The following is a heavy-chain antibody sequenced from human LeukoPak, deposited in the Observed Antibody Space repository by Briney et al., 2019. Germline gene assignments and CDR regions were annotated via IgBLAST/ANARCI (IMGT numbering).Heavy chain of an antibody. Sequence: SETLSLTCTVSGGSISSYYWSWIRQPPGKGLEWIGYIYYSGSTNYNPSLKSRVTISVDTSKNQFSLKLSSVTAADTAVYYCARAYYYDSSGYPTHYYYYYMDVWGKGTTVTISS. CDR3: ARAYYYDSSGYPTHYYYYYMDV. CDR1: GGSISSYY. D-gene: IGHD3-22*01. CDR2: IYYSGST. V-gene: IGHV4-59*01. J-gene: IGHJ6*03.